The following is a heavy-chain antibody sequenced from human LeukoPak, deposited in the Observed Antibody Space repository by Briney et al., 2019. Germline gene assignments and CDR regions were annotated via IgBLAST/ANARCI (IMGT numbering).Heavy chain of an antibody. CDR1: GLTVNNNY. CDR2: ISGSGGST. D-gene: IGHD6-6*01. V-gene: IGHV3-23*01. Sequence: GGSLRLSCTASGLTVNNNYMNWVRQAPGKGLEWVSAISGSGGSTYYADSVKGRFTISRDNSKNTLYLQMNSLRAEDTAVYYCAKGRYSSSSEWFDPWGQGTLVTVSS. CDR3: AKGRYSSSSEWFDP. J-gene: IGHJ5*02.